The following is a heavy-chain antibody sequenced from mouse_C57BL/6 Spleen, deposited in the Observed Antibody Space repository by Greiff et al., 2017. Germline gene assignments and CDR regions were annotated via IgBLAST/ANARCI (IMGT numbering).Heavy chain of an antibody. CDR1: GYTFTSYW. J-gene: IGHJ3*01. V-gene: IGHV1-64*01. D-gene: IGHD4-1*01. CDR3: ARERETGTAWFAY. CDR2: IHPNSGST. Sequence: QVQLQQPGAELVKPGASVKLSCKASGYTFTSYWMHWVKQRPGQGLEWIGMIHPNSGSTNYNEKFKSKATLTVDKSSSTAYMQLSSLTSEDSAVYYCARERETGTAWFAYWGQGTLVTVSA.